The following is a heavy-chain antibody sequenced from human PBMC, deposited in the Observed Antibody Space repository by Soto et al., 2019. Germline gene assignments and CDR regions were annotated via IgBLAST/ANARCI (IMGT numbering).Heavy chain of an antibody. CDR1: GGSISSSTW. D-gene: IGHD3-16*02. CDR3: ARLCLGELSLYFDY. J-gene: IGHJ4*02. Sequence: QVQLQESGPGLVKPSGTLSLTCAVSGGSISSSTWWSWVRQPPGKGLEWIGYIYHSGSTNYNPYLTSRVTISVDKSKNQFSLKLGSVTAADTAVYYCARLCLGELSLYFDYWFQGTLVTVSS. CDR2: IYHSGST. V-gene: IGHV4-4*02.